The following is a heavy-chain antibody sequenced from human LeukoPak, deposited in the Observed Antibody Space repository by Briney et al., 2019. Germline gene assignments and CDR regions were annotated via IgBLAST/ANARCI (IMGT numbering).Heavy chain of an antibody. CDR2: ISASGGST. V-gene: IGHV3-23*01. CDR3: AKYESAKGPPYALDV. Sequence: GGSLRLSCAASEFTFSSYAMQWVRQAPGKGLEWVSGISASGGSTWYADSVKGRFTISRDNSENTLYLQMNSLRAEDTAVYYCAKYESAKGPPYALDVWGQGTTVTVSS. CDR1: EFTFSSYA. D-gene: IGHD3-16*01. J-gene: IGHJ6*02.